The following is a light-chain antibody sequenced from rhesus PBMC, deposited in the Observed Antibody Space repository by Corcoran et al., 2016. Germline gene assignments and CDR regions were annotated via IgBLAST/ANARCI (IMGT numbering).Light chain of an antibody. V-gene: IGKV1-36*02. CDR3: LQGYSDPYS. CDR2: AAS. J-gene: IGKJ2*01. CDR1: QGISDY. Sequence: DIQMTQSPSSLSASVGDRVTITCRASQGISDYLRWYQQKPGKAPNSLIYAASSLESGVPSRFSGSGSGTYLTRTISSLQPEDFADYYCLQGYSDPYSFGQGNKVEIK.